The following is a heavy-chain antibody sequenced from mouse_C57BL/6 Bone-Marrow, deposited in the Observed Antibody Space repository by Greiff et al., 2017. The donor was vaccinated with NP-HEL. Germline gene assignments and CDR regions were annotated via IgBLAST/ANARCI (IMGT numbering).Heavy chain of an antibody. Sequence: QVQLQQSGAELMKPGDSVKLSCKATGYTFTGYWIEWVKQRPGHGLEWIGEILPGSGSTNYNDKFKGKATFTADTSSNTAYMQLSSLTTEDSAIYYCARSIDYWGQGTTLTVSS. CDR3: ARSIDY. V-gene: IGHV1-9*01. J-gene: IGHJ2*01. CDR1: GYTFTGYW. CDR2: ILPGSGST.